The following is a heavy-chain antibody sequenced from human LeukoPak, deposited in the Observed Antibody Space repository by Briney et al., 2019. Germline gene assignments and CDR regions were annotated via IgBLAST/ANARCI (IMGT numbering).Heavy chain of an antibody. D-gene: IGHD3-10*01. J-gene: IGHJ4*02. CDR3: ARVSGSGSYYNADY. CDR2: IYYSGST. CDR1: GGSISSYY. V-gene: IGHV4-59*12. Sequence: PSETLSLTCTVSGGSISSYYWSWIRQPPGKGLEWIGYIYYSGSTYYNPSLKSRVTISVDTSKNQFSLKLSSVTAADTAVYYCARVSGSGSYYNADYWGQGTLVTVSS.